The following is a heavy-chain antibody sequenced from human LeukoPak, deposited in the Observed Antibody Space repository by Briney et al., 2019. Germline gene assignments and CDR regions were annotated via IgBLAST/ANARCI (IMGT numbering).Heavy chain of an antibody. CDR3: ARGSTYYDSSGQVPFDY. CDR2: ISSSSSTI. D-gene: IGHD3-22*01. V-gene: IGHV3-48*01. CDR1: GFTVSSNY. J-gene: IGHJ4*02. Sequence: GGSLRLSCAASGFTVSSNYMSWVRQAPGKGLEWVSYISSSSSTIYYADSVKGRFTISRDNAKNSLYLQMNSLRAEDTAVYYCARGSTYYDSSGQVPFDYWGQGTLVTVSS.